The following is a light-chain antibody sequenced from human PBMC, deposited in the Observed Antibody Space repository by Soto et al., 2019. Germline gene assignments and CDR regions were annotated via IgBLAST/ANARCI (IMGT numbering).Light chain of an antibody. J-gene: IGKJ2*01. CDR1: QIMYTW. V-gene: IGKV1-5*01. CDR3: QHYNGY. Sequence: DIPMTQSPSTLSASVGDRVTITCRASQIMYTWLAWYQQKPGKAPKLLIYDATTLESGVPSRFSGSGSGTEFTLTISSLLPDDFATYYCQHYNGYFGQGTKLEI. CDR2: DAT.